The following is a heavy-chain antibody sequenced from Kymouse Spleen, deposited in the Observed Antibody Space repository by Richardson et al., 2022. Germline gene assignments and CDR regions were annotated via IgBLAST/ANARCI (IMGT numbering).Heavy chain of an antibody. D-gene: IGHD3-10*01. CDR1: GFTFSSYG. CDR3: ARDRGTMVRGVIPFDY. Sequence: QVQLVESGGGVVQPGRSLRLSCAASGFTFSSYGMHWVRQAPGKGLEWVAVIWYDGSNKYYADSVKGRFTISRDNSKNTLYLQMNSLRAEDTAVYYCARDRGTMVRGVIPFDYWGQGTLVTVSS. J-gene: IGHJ4*02. V-gene: IGHV3-33*01. CDR2: IWYDGSNK.